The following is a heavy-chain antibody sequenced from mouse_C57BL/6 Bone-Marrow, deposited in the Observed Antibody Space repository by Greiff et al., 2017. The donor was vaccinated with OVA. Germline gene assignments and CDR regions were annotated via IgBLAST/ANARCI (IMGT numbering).Heavy chain of an antibody. CDR3: ARHGVIYYYGSSYWYFDV. Sequence: VKLLESGAELARPGASVKLSCKASGYTFTSYGISWVKQRTGQGLEWIGEIYPRSGNTYYNEKFKGKATLTADKSSSTAYMELRSLTSEDSAVYFCARHGVIYYYGSSYWYFDVWGTGTTVTVSS. V-gene: IGHV1-81*01. D-gene: IGHD1-1*01. J-gene: IGHJ1*03. CDR2: IYPRSGNT. CDR1: GYTFTSYG.